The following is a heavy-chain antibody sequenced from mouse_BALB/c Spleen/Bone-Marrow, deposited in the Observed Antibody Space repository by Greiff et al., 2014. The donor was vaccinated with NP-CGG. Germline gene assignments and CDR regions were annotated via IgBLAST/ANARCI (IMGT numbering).Heavy chain of an antibody. V-gene: IGHV5-6*01. CDR2: INSGGVNT. CDR3: ARRGNWDGRAAMDY. J-gene: IGHJ4*01. CDR1: GFTFSSYG. Sequence: VQLKESGGDLVKPGGSLKLSCAASGFTFSSYGMSWVRPTPEKRLEWVATINSGGVNTYYIDSVKGRFTISRDNAKNTLYLQMSCLKSEDTAMYHCARRGNWDGRAAMDYWGQGPSVTVSS. D-gene: IGHD4-1*01.